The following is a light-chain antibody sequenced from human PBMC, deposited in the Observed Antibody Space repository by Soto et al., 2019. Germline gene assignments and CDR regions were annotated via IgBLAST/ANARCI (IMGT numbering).Light chain of an antibody. V-gene: IGKV1-9*01. J-gene: IGKJ2*01. CDR1: QGISSF. Sequence: DIQLTQSPSFLSASVGDRVTITCRASQGISSFLAWYQQKLGQAPKLLIYAASTLESGVSLRFSGSGSGTEFTLTISSLQPEDFASYYCQQSDITPYTFGQGTKLEIK. CDR2: AAS. CDR3: QQSDITPYT.